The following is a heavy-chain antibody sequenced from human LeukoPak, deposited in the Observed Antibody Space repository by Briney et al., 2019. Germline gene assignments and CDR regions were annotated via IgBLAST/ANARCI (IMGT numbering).Heavy chain of an antibody. CDR3: ARDFGARGITMVRGVIGY. CDR1: GGAFSSYA. V-gene: IGHV1-69*06. Sequence: SVKVSCKASGGAFSSYAISWVRQAPGQGLEWMGGIIPIFGTANYAQKFQGRVTITADKSTSTAYMELSSLRSEDTAVYYCARDFGARGITMVRGVIGYRGQGTLVTVSS. CDR2: IIPIFGTA. D-gene: IGHD3-10*01. J-gene: IGHJ4*02.